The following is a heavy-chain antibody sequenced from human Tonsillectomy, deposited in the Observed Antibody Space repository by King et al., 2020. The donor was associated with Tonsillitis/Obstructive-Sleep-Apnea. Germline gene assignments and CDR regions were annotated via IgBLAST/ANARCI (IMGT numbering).Heavy chain of an antibody. J-gene: IGHJ4*02. CDR1: GYTFTSYY. D-gene: IGHD6-13*01. V-gene: IGHV1-46*01. Sequence: VQLVESGAEVKKPGASEKVSCKASGYTFTSYYMHWVRQAPGQGLEWMGLINPSGGTTIYAQNFQGRVTMTRDTSTSTVYMEVRSLRSEDTAVYYCARGVQQLAFDYWGQGTLVTVSS. CDR2: INPSGGTT. CDR3: ARGVQQLAFDY.